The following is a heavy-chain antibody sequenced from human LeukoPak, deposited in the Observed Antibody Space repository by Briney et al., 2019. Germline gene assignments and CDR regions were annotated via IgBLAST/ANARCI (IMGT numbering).Heavy chain of an antibody. CDR3: AREAAAADPSFDY. J-gene: IGHJ4*02. Sequence: PGGSLRLSCAASGFTVSSNYMSWVRQAPGKGLEWVSVIYSGGSTYYADSVKGRFTISRDNSKNTLYLQMNSLRAEDTAVYYCAREAAAADPSFDYWGQGTLVTVSS. V-gene: IGHV3-53*01. D-gene: IGHD6-13*01. CDR2: IYSGGST. CDR1: GFTVSSNY.